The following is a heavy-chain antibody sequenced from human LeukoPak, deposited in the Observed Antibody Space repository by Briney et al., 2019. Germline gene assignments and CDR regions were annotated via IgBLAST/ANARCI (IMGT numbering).Heavy chain of an antibody. CDR2: ISYDGSNK. Sequence: PGGSLRLSCAASGFTFSSYAMHWVRQAPGKGLEWVAVISYDGSNKYYADSVKGRFTISRDNSKNTLYLQMNSLRAEDTAVYYCARPSTGSGSYHFDYWGQGTLVTVSS. CDR1: GFTFSSYA. J-gene: IGHJ4*02. V-gene: IGHV3-30*04. CDR3: ARPSTGSGSYHFDY. D-gene: IGHD3-10*01.